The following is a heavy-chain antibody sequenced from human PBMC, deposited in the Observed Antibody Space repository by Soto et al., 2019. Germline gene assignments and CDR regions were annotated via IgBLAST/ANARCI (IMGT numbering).Heavy chain of an antibody. CDR3: ARCWGYYYYMDV. CDR2: IKQDGSEK. CDR1: GFTLSSYW. D-gene: IGHD7-27*01. V-gene: IGHV3-7*01. J-gene: IGHJ6*03. Sequence: AGGAPRLSCATPGFTLSSYWDSLGRQAPGKGLEWVANIKQDGSEKYYVDSVKGRFTISRDNAKNSLYLQMNSLRAEDTAVYYCARCWGYYYYMDVWGKGTTVTVSS.